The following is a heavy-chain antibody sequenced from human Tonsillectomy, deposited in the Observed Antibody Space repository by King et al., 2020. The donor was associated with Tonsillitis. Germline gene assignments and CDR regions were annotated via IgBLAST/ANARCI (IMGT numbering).Heavy chain of an antibody. J-gene: IGHJ4*02. V-gene: IGHV1-2*02. CDR1: GYTFTGYY. CDR3: ARARGGSYLFAY. CDR2: INPNSGGR. D-gene: IGHD1-26*01. Sequence: VQLVESGAEVKKPGASVKVSCKASGYTFTGYYIHLVRQAPGQGLEWMGWINPNSGGRDYARKFQGRGTMTRDTFITPAYMDLSRLRSDDTALYYCARARGGSYLFAYWGQGTLVTVSS.